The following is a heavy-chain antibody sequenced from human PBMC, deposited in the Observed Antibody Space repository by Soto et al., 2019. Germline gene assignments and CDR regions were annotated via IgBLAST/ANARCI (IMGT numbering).Heavy chain of an antibody. CDR1: GFTFSSYA. CDR2: ISGSGGNT. J-gene: IGHJ3*02. Sequence: GGSLRLSYAASGFTFSSYAMSWVRQAPGKGLEWGSAISGSGGNTYYADSVKGRFTISRDKSTNTMYLQMNSLRAEAQAVDYCAKEPNSDAFDIWGQGTMVTVS. D-gene: IGHD7-27*01. V-gene: IGHV3-23*01. CDR3: AKEPNSDAFDI.